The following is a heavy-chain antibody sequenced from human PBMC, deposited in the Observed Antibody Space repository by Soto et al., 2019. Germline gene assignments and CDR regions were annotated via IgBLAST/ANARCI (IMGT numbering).Heavy chain of an antibody. Sequence: PGGSLRLSCAASGFTFSSYWMHWVRQAPGKGLVWVSRINSDGSSTSNADSVKGRFTISRDNAKNTLYLQMISLRAEDTAVYYCSRREAVFGELLYPGYYYGMDVWGQGTTVTVSS. J-gene: IGHJ6*02. CDR3: SRREAVFGELLYPGYYYGMDV. CDR2: INSDGSST. D-gene: IGHD3-10*02. V-gene: IGHV3-74*01. CDR1: GFTFSSYW.